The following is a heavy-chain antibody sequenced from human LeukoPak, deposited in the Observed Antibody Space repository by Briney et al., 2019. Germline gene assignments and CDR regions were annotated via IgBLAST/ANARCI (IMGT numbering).Heavy chain of an antibody. D-gene: IGHD3-22*01. V-gene: IGHV3-9*03. J-gene: IGHJ3*02. CDR1: GFTFDDYA. CDR2: ISWNSGSI. CDR3: AKDISPGGWAEYYDSSLHAFDI. Sequence: GRSLRLSCAASGFTFDDYAMHWVRQAPGKGLEWVSGISWNSGSIGYADSVKGRFTISRDNAKNSLYLQMNSLRAEDMALYYCAKDISPGGWAEYYDSSLHAFDIWGQGTMVTVSS.